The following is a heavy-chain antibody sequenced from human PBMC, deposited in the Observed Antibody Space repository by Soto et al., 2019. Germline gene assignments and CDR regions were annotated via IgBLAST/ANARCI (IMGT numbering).Heavy chain of an antibody. D-gene: IGHD2-15*01. CDR3: ARGVVVVAASQLGWFDP. Sequence: QVQLVQSGAEVKKPGSSVKVSCTASGGTFSRDAISWVRQAPGQGLEWMGGIIPMFGTAKYVQKLQGRLTITADESTTTAYMELRSLRSDDTAVYYCARGVVVVAASQLGWFDPWGQGTLVTVSS. V-gene: IGHV1-69*01. J-gene: IGHJ5*02. CDR1: GGTFSRDA. CDR2: IIPMFGTA.